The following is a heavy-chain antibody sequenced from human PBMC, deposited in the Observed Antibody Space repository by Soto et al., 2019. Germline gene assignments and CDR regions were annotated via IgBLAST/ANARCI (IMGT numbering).Heavy chain of an antibody. Sequence: EVQLVESGGGLVKPGGSLRLSFAASGFTFSSYSMNWVRQAPGKGLEWVSSISSSSSYIYYADSVKGRFTISRDNAKNSLYLQMNSLRAEDTAVYYCARVEMATRGIDYWGQGTLVTVSS. J-gene: IGHJ4*02. D-gene: IGHD5-12*01. V-gene: IGHV3-21*01. CDR2: ISSSSSYI. CDR1: GFTFSSYS. CDR3: ARVEMATRGIDY.